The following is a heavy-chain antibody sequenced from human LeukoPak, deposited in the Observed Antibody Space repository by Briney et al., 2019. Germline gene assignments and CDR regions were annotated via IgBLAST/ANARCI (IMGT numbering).Heavy chain of an antibody. CDR2: IYHSGST. V-gene: IGHV4-4*02. Sequence: SETLSLTCAVSGGSISSTNWWSWVRQPPGKGLEWIGEIYHSGSTNYNPPLKSRVTISVEKSKNQFSLKLSSVTAADTAVYYCASRGSTGTALVKMFPFDYWGQGTLVTVSS. CDR3: ASRGSTGTALVKMFPFDY. D-gene: IGHD5-18*01. J-gene: IGHJ4*02. CDR1: GGSISSTNW.